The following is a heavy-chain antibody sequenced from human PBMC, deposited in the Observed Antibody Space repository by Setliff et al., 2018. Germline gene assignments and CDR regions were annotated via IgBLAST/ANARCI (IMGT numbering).Heavy chain of an antibody. CDR3: ARDRSDSNNWYNFQH. D-gene: IGHD6-13*01. CDR2: ISGSGGST. J-gene: IGHJ1*01. V-gene: IGHV3-23*01. CDR1: GFTFGSYA. Sequence: PGGSLRLSCAASGFTFGSYAMSWVRQAPGKGLEWISGISGSGGSTYYADSVKGRFTISRDNSKNTLYLQMNSLRAEDTAIYYCARDRSDSNNWYNFQHWGQGTLVTVSS.